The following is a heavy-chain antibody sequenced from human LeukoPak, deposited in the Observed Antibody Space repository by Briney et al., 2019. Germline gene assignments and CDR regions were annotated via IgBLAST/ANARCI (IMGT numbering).Heavy chain of an antibody. CDR2: INHSGSP. CDR3: ARHDSSGWYNY. D-gene: IGHD6-19*01. CDR1: DGSFSGYY. J-gene: IGHJ4*02. V-gene: IGHV4-34*01. Sequence: SETLSLTCTVYDGSFSGYYWSWIRQPPGKGLEWIGEINHSGSPTYNSSLKSRVTISVDTSKNQFSLKLSSVTAADTAVYYCARHDSSGWYNYWGQGTLVTVSS.